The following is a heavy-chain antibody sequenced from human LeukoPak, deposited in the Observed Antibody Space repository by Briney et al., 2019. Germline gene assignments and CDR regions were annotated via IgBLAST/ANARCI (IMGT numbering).Heavy chain of an antibody. CDR3: AKDYYDSSGLLDY. CDR1: GFTFSSYA. D-gene: IGHD3-22*01. Sequence: GGPLRISCAASGFTFSSYAMSWVRQAPGKGLEWVSAISGSGGSTYYADSVKGRFTISRDNSKNTLYLQMNSLRAEDTAVYYCAKDYYDSSGLLDYWGQGTLVAVSS. V-gene: IGHV3-23*01. CDR2: ISGSGGST. J-gene: IGHJ4*02.